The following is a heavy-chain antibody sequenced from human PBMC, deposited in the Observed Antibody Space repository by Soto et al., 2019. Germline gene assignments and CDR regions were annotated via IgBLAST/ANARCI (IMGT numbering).Heavy chain of an antibody. CDR1: GGSVSSCSYY. CDR2: MYYSGST. Sequence: SETLSLTCTVSGGSVSSCSYYWGWIRQPPGKGLEWVGGMYYSGSTNYNPPPKSQVTIFVDPSKNPSPLKLNSVPAADTVVYYCTTRDCSGGSCFEDYWGQGTLVTVSS. CDR3: TTRDCSGGSCFEDY. J-gene: IGHJ4*02. V-gene: IGHV4-39*02. D-gene: IGHD2-15*01.